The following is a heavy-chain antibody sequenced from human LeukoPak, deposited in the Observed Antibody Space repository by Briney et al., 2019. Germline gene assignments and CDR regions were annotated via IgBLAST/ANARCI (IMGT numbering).Heavy chain of an antibody. CDR1: GLTFANAR. J-gene: IGHJ4*02. CDR3: STDRD. Sequence: GGSLRLSCAASGLTFANARMNWVRQAPGKGLEWVGRIKGKPDGGTADYAASVMARFIISRGDSKNTVYLQMNSLREEDSGLYFCSTDRDWGQGTLVAVSS. D-gene: IGHD5-24*01. CDR2: IKGKPDGGTA. V-gene: IGHV3-15*05.